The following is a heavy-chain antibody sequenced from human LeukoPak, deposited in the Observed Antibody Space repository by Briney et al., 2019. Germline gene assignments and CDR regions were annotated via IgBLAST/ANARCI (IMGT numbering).Heavy chain of an antibody. J-gene: IGHJ4*02. CDR2: IYYSGST. V-gene: IGHV4-31*03. Sequence: SETLSLTCTVSGGSISSGGYYWSWIRQHPGKGLEWIGYIYYSGSTYYNPSLKSRVTISVDTSKNQFSLKLSSVTAADTAVYYCARDHTVRQPLWGQGTLVTVSS. D-gene: IGHD3-10*01. CDR3: ARDHTVRQPL. CDR1: GGSISSGGYY.